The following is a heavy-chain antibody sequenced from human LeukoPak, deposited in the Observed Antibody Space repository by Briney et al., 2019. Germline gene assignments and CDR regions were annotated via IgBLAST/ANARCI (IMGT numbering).Heavy chain of an antibody. CDR3: GKDGGQYSSGPEFDP. CDR2: ISGGGERT. CDR1: GLVFSNTA. D-gene: IGHD6-19*01. Sequence: GGSLRLSCAASGLVFSNTAMNWARQSPGRGLEWVSAISGGGERTFYADSVKGGFSISRDNSKNMLYLQMNSLRADDTAIYYCGKDGGQYSSGPEFDPGGQGALVTVSS. V-gene: IGHV3-23*01. J-gene: IGHJ5*02.